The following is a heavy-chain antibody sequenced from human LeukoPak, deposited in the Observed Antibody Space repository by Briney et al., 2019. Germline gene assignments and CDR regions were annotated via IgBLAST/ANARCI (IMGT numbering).Heavy chain of an antibody. D-gene: IGHD6-13*01. CDR1: GFTFSSYA. V-gene: IGHV3-30*04. Sequence: GGSLRLSCAASGFTFSSYAMHWVRQAPGKGLEWVAVISYDGSNKYYADSVKGRFTISRDNSKNTLYLQMNSLRAEDTAVYYCARCGSSPGYYYYYMDVWGKGTTVTISS. CDR3: ARCGSSPGYYYYYMDV. J-gene: IGHJ6*03. CDR2: ISYDGSNK.